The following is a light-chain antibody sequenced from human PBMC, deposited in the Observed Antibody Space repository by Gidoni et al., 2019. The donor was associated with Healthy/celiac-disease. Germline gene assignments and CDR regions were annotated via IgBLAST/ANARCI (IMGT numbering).Light chain of an antibody. CDR3: SSYTSSSTLGV. CDR1: SSDVGGYND. V-gene: IGLV2-14*01. CDR2: EVS. J-gene: IGLJ2*01. Sequence: QSALTPPASVSGSPGQSINISCTGTSSDVGGYNDVSWYQQHPGKAPKLLIYEVSNRPSGVSNRFSGSKSGNTASLTISVLQAEDDSDYYCSSYTSSSTLGVFGGGTNLTVL.